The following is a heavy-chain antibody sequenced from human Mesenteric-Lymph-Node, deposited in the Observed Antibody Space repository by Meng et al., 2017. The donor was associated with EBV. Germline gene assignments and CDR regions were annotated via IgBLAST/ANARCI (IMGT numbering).Heavy chain of an antibody. J-gene: IGHJ5*02. Sequence: QGQLQESGPGLVKPSGTLSLPCAVSCGSITTYNWWSWVRQPPGKGLEWIGEVFHSGTTNSNASLRSRLTISVDKSKNQFSLKLTSVTAADTAVYYCAKANSSGRSSWFDPWGQGTLVTVSS. CDR3: AKANSSGRSSWFDP. CDR1: CGSITTYNW. D-gene: IGHD3-10*01. V-gene: IGHV4-4*02. CDR2: VFHSGTT.